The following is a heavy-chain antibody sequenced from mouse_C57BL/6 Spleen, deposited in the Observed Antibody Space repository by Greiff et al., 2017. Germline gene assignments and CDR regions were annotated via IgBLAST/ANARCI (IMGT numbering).Heavy chain of an antibody. V-gene: IGHV5-4*01. J-gene: IGHJ1*03. CDR3: ARGRVTGDFDV. CDR2: ISDGGSYT. CDR1: GFTFSSYA. Sequence: EVQLVESGGGLVKPGGSLKLSCAASGFTFSSYAMSWVRQTPEKRLEWVATISDGGSYTYYPDNVKGRFTISRDNAKNNLYLQMSHLKSEDTAMYYCARGRVTGDFDVWGTGTTVTVSS.